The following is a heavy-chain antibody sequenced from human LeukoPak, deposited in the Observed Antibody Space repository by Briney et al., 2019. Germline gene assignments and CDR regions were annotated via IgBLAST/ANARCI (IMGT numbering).Heavy chain of an antibody. CDR3: ARGFWSRYYDY. D-gene: IGHD2-8*02. Sequence: PSQTLSLTCTVSGGSMSSGSYYWSWLRQPAGKGLGWIGRIYTSGSTNYNPSLKSRVTISVDTPKNQFSLKLNSVTAADTAVYYCARGFWSRYYDYWGQGTLVTVSA. CDR1: GGSMSSGSYY. V-gene: IGHV4-61*02. CDR2: IYTSGST. J-gene: IGHJ4*02.